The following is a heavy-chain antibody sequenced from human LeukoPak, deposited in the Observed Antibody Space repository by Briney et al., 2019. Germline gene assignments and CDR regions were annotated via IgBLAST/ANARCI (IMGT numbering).Heavy chain of an antibody. V-gene: IGHV1-69*13. Sequence: SVKVSFKASGGTFSSYAISWVRQAPGQGLEWMGGIIPIFGTANYAQKFQGRVTITADESTSTAYMELSSLRSEDTAVYYCARGGGGFGELLPPNWFDPWGQGTLVTVSS. D-gene: IGHD3-10*01. CDR2: IIPIFGTA. J-gene: IGHJ5*02. CDR1: GGTFSSYA. CDR3: ARGGGGFGELLPPNWFDP.